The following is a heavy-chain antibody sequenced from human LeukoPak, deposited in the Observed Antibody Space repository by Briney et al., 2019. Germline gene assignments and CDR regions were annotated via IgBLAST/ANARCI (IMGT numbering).Heavy chain of an antibody. CDR1: DSNIGNYA. CDR2: MSGGGLST. Sequence: GGSLRLSCGALDSNIGNYAVTWVRQVPGKGLEWVSGMSGGGLSTYYARSVKGRFTISRDNSKNTLYLQMNSLRAEDTAVYYCAKGQPMVRGGPISNRWGQGTLVTVST. D-gene: IGHD3-10*01. V-gene: IGHV3-23*01. CDR3: AKGQPMVRGGPISNR. J-gene: IGHJ5*02.